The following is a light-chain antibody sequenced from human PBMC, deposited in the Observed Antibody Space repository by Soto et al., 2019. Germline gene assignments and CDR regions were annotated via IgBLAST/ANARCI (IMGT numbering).Light chain of an antibody. Sequence: QSVLTQPASVSGSPGQSSTISCTGTSSDVGGYNYVSWYQQHPGKAPKLMIYDVSNRPSGVSNRFSGSKSGNTASLTISGLQAEDEADYYCSSYTSSSTLWVFGTGTKVTVL. CDR3: SSYTSSSTLWV. CDR1: SSDVGGYNY. J-gene: IGLJ1*01. CDR2: DVS. V-gene: IGLV2-14*01.